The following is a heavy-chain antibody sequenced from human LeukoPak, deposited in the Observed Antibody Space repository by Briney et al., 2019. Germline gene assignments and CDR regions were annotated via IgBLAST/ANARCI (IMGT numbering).Heavy chain of an antibody. CDR1: GFTFSSYA. D-gene: IGHD5-18*01. CDR3: ARHSRYSYRPWQGKFGVTFDY. V-gene: IGHV4-34*01. J-gene: IGHJ4*02. CDR2: INHSGST. Sequence: GSLRLSCAASGFTFSSYAMSWVRQPPGKGLEWIGEINHSGSTNYNPSLKSRVTISVDTSKNQFSLKLSSVTAADTAVYYCARHSRYSYRPWQGKFGVTFDYWGQGTLVTVSS.